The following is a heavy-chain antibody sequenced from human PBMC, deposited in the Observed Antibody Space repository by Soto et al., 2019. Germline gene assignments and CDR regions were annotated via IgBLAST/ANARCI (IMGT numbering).Heavy chain of an antibody. CDR3: AKNGQPPFYYYGMDV. Sequence: QGQLVQSGAEVKKPGASVKVSCKASGYTFTRYGTSWVRQAPGQGLEWMGWISGYNGDTNYAQKFQGRVIMTIDTSTLTTYMELRSLTSDDTAVYYCAKNGQPPFYYYGMDVWGQGTTVTVSS. CDR1: GYTFTRYG. CDR2: ISGYNGDT. J-gene: IGHJ6*02. V-gene: IGHV1-18*01. D-gene: IGHD2-8*01.